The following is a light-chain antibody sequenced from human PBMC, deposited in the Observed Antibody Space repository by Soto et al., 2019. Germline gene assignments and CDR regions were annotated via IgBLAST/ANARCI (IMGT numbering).Light chain of an antibody. CDR1: QSFSRY. CDR2: GAS. CDR3: QQYNNCPLP. Sequence: EVKLKMSAGAVSFSKGERATLSCRASQSFSRYLDWYQQKPGQAPMLLIYGASSRATGIPVRFSGSGSGTEFTLTISSLQSDDFAVYYCQQYNNCPLPFGQVRRLEV. V-gene: IGKV3-15*01. J-gene: IGKJ5*01.